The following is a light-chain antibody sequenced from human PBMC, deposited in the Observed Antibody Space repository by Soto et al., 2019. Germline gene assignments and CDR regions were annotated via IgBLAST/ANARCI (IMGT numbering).Light chain of an antibody. CDR2: DAS. CDR1: QSVSSY. CDR3: QQRSNFIT. Sequence: EIVLTQSPATLSLSPVERATLSFRASQSVSSYLAWYQQKPGQAPRLLIYDASNRATGIPARFSGSGSGTDFTLTISSLESEDFAVYYCQQRSNFITFGQGTRLEI. J-gene: IGKJ5*01. V-gene: IGKV3-11*01.